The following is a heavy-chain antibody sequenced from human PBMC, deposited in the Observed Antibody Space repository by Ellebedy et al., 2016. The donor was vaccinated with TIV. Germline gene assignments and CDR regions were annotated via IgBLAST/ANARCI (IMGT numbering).Heavy chain of an antibody. CDR2: TDWDEDT. CDR3: AREDGEYSYGLDS. V-gene: IGHV2-70*11. Sequence: SGPTLVKPTETLTLTCTFSGFSLSTSGTCINWIRQSPGKALEWPARTDWDEDTYYSTSLQTRLTISKDRSRNQVVLTMTNMDADDSGMYFCAREDGEYSYGLDSWGQGILVTVSS. D-gene: IGHD4-17*01. CDR1: GFSLSTSGTC. J-gene: IGHJ4*02.